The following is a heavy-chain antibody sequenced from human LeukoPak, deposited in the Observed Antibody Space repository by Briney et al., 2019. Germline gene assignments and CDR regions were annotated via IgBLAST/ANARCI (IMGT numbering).Heavy chain of an antibody. V-gene: IGHV3-21*01. CDR3: AELGITMIGGV. CDR1: GFTFSSSA. D-gene: IGHD3-10*02. CDR2: ISSSSSYI. Sequence: GGSLRLSCAASGFTFSSSAMNWVRQAPGKGLEWVSSISSSSSYIYYADSVKGRFTISRDNAKNSLYLQMNSLRAEDTAVYYCAELGITMIGGVWGKGTTVTISS. J-gene: IGHJ6*04.